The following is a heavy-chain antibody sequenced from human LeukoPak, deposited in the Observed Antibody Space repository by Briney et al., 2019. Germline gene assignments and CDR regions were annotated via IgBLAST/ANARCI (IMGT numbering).Heavy chain of an antibody. CDR2: ISGSGGGT. D-gene: IGHD4-17*01. J-gene: IGHJ4*02. Sequence: GGSLRLSCAASGFTFSNYAMTWVRQAPGKGLEWVSGISGSGGGTYYADPVKGRFTISRDNSKNTLYLQINSLRAEDTAVYYCAKALNDYGRRFDYWGQGTLVTVSS. V-gene: IGHV3-23*01. CDR3: AKALNDYGRRFDY. CDR1: GFTFSNYA.